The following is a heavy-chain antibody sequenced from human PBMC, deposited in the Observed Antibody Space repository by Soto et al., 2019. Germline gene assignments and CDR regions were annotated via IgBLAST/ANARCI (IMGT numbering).Heavy chain of an antibody. Sequence: PXVSLRLSCAASGFTFSSYAMSWVRQAPGKGLEWVSAISGSGGSTYYADSVKGRFTISRDNSKNTLYLQMNSLRAEDTAVYYCALARDLFDYWGQGTLVTVSS. CDR1: GFTFSSYA. J-gene: IGHJ4*02. D-gene: IGHD1-1*01. CDR3: ALARDLFDY. V-gene: IGHV3-23*01. CDR2: ISGSGGST.